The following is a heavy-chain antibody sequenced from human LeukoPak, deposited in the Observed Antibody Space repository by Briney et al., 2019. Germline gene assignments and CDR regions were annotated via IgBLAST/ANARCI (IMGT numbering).Heavy chain of an antibody. D-gene: IGHD2-21*02. CDR2: IRYDGSNK. Sequence: GGSLRLSCAASGFTFSSYEMNWVRQAPGKGLEWVAFIRYDGSNKYYADSVKGRFTISRDNSKNTLYLQMNSLRAEDTAVYYCAKGGGGPYCGGDCYFVDYWGQGTLVTVSS. V-gene: IGHV3-30*02. CDR1: GFTFSSYE. J-gene: IGHJ4*02. CDR3: AKGGGGPYCGGDCYFVDY.